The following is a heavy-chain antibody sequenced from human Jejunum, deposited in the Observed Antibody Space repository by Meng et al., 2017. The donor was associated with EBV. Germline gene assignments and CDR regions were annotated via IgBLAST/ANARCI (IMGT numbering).Heavy chain of an antibody. CDR1: GYTFTGHW. Sequence: QVQLVQSGAEVKKPGASVKVSCKTSGYTFTGHWVHWVRQAPGQGLEWMGIINPNDGSTSHAQKFQGRVTMTRDTSTSRVYMELSSLTSEDTAVYYCARDISSSIGWWLDPWGQGTLVTVSS. CDR3: ARDISSSIGWWLDP. D-gene: IGHD2-2*01. V-gene: IGHV1-46*01. CDR2: INPNDGST. J-gene: IGHJ5*02.